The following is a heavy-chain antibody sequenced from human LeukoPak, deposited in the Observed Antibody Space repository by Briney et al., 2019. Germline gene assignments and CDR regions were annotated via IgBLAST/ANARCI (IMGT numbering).Heavy chain of an antibody. CDR2: ISGSGGST. V-gene: IGHV3-23*01. D-gene: IGHD3-16*01. J-gene: IGHJ1*01. Sequence: GGSLRLSCAASGFTFSSYAMSWVRPAPGKGLEWASAISGSGGSTYYADSVKGRFTISRDNSKNTLYLQMNSLRAEDTAVYYCAKLRRGTPEYFRHWGQGTLVTVSS. CDR1: GFTFSSYA. CDR3: AKLRRGTPEYFRH.